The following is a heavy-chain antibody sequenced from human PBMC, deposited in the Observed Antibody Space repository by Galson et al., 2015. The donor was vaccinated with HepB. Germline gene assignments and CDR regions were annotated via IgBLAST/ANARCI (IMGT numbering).Heavy chain of an antibody. V-gene: IGHV3-33*01. CDR2: IWYDGSNK. Sequence: SLRLSCAASGFTFSSYGMHWVRQAPGKGLEWVAVIWYDGSNKYYADSVRGRFTISRDNSKNTLYLQMNSLRAEDTAVYYCARDASDFWSGYREYYFDYWGQGTLVTVSS. J-gene: IGHJ4*02. CDR3: ARDASDFWSGYREYYFDY. D-gene: IGHD3-3*01. CDR1: GFTFSSYG.